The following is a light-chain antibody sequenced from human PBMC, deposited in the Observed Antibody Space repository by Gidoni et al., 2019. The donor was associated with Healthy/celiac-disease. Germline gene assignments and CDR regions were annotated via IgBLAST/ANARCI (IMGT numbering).Light chain of an antibody. CDR2: GAS. J-gene: IGKJ4*01. Sequence: DIVLTQSPGTLSLSPVAIATLSCSASQSVSSSYLDWSQQKPGQAPRLLIYGASSRATGIPDRCSGSGSGTDFTLTSSRLEPEDFAVYYCQKNGSSPLTFXGXTKVEIK. CDR1: QSVSSSY. CDR3: QKNGSSPLT. V-gene: IGKV3-20*01.